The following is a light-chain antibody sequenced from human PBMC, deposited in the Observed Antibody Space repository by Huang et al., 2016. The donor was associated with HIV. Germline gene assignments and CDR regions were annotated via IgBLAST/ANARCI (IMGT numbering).Light chain of an antibody. CDR1: QSVFKN. Sequence: ENLMTQSPSTLSVSPGDSATLSCRASQSVFKNLAWYQPKPGQAPKLRISGSSTRAAGSPARFSGSGSGTDFTLTSSSLQSEDFAVYYCQQYNTSPRTFGQGTKVEV. V-gene: IGKV3-15*01. CDR2: GSS. J-gene: IGKJ1*01. CDR3: QQYNTSPRT.